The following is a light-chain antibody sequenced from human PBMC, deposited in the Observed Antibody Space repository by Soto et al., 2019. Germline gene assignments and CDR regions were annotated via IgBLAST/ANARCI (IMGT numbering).Light chain of an antibody. J-gene: IGLJ2*01. CDR1: SSDIGNNY. Sequence: QSVLTQPPSVSAAPGQTVTISCSGSSSDIGNNYVSWYQQLPGTAPKLLIYDNNKRPSGIPDRFSGSKSGTSGTLDITGLQTGDEADYYCATWDASLTGEVFGGGTQLTVL. CDR2: DNN. V-gene: IGLV1-51*01. CDR3: ATWDASLTGEV.